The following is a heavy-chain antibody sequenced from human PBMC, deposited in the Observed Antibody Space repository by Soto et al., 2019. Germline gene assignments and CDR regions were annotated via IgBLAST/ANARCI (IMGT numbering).Heavy chain of an antibody. V-gene: IGHV1-69*13. Sequence: GASVKVSCKASGGTFSSYAISWVRQAPGQGLEWMGGIIPIFGTANYAQKFQGRVTITADESTSTAYMELSSLRSEDTAVYYCARDSPSQYSRSSSGGFDPWGQGTLVTV. CDR3: ARDSPSQYSRSSSGGFDP. CDR2: IIPIFGTA. D-gene: IGHD6-13*01. CDR1: GGTFSSYA. J-gene: IGHJ5*02.